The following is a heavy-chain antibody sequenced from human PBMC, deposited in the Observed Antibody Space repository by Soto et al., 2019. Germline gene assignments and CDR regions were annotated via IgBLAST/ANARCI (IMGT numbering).Heavy chain of an antibody. V-gene: IGHV1-18*04. CDR3: ATDGPSNSGNLYAFDI. CDR1: GYTLTNYG. CDR2: VTPYKADT. Sequence: QAQLVQSGAEVKKSGASVRVSCKASGYTLTNYGVTWVRQAPGHGLEWLGRVTPYKADTNSAQNLPGRVTMATDTSTNTAYLELRSLRSDDTAVYFCATDGPSNSGNLYAFDIWGQGTMVTVSA. D-gene: IGHD5-12*01. J-gene: IGHJ3*02.